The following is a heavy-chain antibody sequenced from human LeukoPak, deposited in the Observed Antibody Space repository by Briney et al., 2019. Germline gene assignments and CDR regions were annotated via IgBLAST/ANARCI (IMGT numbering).Heavy chain of an antibody. V-gene: IGHV1-46*01. J-gene: IGHJ4*02. CDR3: AREGVAGTGLDF. CDR2: INPSGGT. D-gene: IGHD6-13*01. Sequence: ASVKVSCNASGYTFSIYNMHWVRQAPGQGLEWMGIINPSGGTSYAQKLQGRITMTRDTPTSTLYMELSSLRSEDTAVYYCAREGVAGTGLDFWGQGTLVTVSS. CDR1: GYTFSIYN.